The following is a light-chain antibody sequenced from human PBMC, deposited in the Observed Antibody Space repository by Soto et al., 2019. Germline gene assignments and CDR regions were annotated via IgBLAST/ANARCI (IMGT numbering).Light chain of an antibody. Sequence: QSVLTQPPSVSGAPGQRVTISCTGSSSNIGAGFDVHWYHQIAGTAPKLLIYGNSNRPSGVPDRFSGSKSGTSASLAISDLRSEDEGHYYCATWDDSLSGVLFGAGTQLTVL. J-gene: IGLJ2*01. CDR3: ATWDDSLSGVL. CDR1: SSNIGAGFD. V-gene: IGLV1-40*01. CDR2: GNS.